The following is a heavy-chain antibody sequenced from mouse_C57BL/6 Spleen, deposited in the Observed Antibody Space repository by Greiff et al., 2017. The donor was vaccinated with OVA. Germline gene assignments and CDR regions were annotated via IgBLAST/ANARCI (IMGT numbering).Heavy chain of an antibody. J-gene: IGHJ3*01. CDR3: ARLETAQARGFAY. Sequence: QVQLQQPGAELVMPGASVKLSCKASGYTFTSYWMHWVKQRPGQGLEWIGEIDPSDSYTNYNQKFKGKSTLTVDKSSSTAYMQLSSLTSEDSAVYYCARLETAQARGFAYWGQGTLVTVSA. V-gene: IGHV1-69*01. CDR2: IDPSDSYT. CDR1: GYTFTSYW. D-gene: IGHD3-2*02.